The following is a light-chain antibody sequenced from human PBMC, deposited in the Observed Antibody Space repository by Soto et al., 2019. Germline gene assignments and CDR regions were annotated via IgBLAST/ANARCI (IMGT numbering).Light chain of an antibody. Sequence: EIVMTQSPATLSVSPAGAATLSCMASHGIGSTLAWYHHKPGHTPRLLIYDASTRATGVPARVSGSGSGTEFTHSIRSLQSEDFAVYYCQQYNSWSPALTYGGGTTVDLK. V-gene: IGKV3-15*01. CDR2: DAS. CDR1: HGIGST. CDR3: QQYNSWSPALT. J-gene: IGKJ4*01.